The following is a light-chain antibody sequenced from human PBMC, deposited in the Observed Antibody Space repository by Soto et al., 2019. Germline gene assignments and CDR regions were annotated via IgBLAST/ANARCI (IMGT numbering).Light chain of an antibody. J-gene: IGLJ2*01. CDR2: DVT. Sequence: QSALTQPASVSGSPGQSITIFCTGSSSDVGGYNFVSWYQQHPGKAPKLMIYDVTNRPSGVSNRFSGSTSGNMASLTISGLQAEDEADYYCSSYTSSSILGVVFGGGTKLTVL. CDR3: SSYTSSSILGVV. CDR1: SSDVGGYNF. V-gene: IGLV2-14*03.